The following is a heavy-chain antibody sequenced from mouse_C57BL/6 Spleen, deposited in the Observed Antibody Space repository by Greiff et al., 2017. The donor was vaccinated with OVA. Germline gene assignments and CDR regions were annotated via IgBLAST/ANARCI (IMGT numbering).Heavy chain of an antibody. CDR2: IDPETGGT. CDR3: TREGTVVARYFDY. D-gene: IGHD1-1*01. CDR1: GYTFTDYE. Sequence: VQLQQSGAELVRPGASVTLSCKASGYTFTDYEMHWVKQTPVHGLEWIGAIDPETGGTAYNQKFKGKATLTADKSSSTAYMELRSLTSEDSAVYYCTREGTVVARYFDYWGQGTTLTVSS. V-gene: IGHV1-15*01. J-gene: IGHJ2*01.